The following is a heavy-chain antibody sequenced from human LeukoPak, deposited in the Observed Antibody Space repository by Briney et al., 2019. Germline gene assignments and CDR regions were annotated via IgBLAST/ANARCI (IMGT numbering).Heavy chain of an antibody. Sequence: GGSLRLSCAASGFTVSSNYMSWVRQAPGKGLEWVSVIYSGGSTYYADSVKGRFTISRDNSKNTLYLQMNSLRAEDSAVYYCARGLIAAAGNGYYYYHGMDVWGQGTTVTVSS. D-gene: IGHD6-13*01. V-gene: IGHV3-66*01. CDR1: GFTVSSNY. J-gene: IGHJ6*02. CDR2: IYSGGST. CDR3: ARGLIAAAGNGYYYYHGMDV.